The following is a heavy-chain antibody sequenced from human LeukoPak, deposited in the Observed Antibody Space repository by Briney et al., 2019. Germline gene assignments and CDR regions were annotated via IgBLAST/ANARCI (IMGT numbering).Heavy chain of an antibody. CDR2: IIPIFGTA. V-gene: IGHV1-69*13. J-gene: IGHJ6*02. D-gene: IGHD6-13*01. CDR1: GGTFSGYA. Sequence: VASVKVSCKASGGTFSGYAISWVRQAPGQGLEWMGGIIPIFGTANYAQKFQGRVTITADESTSTAYMELSSLRSEDTAVYYCARGSRSSWYPYYYYGMDVWGQGTTVTVSS. CDR3: ARGSRSSWYPYYYYGMDV.